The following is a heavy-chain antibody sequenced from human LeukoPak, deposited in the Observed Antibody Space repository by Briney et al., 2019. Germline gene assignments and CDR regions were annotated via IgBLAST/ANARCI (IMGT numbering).Heavy chain of an antibody. Sequence: ASVKVSCKASGGTFSSYAISWVRQAPGQGLEWMGRIIPILGIANYAQKFQGRVTITADKSTSTAYMELSSLRSEDTAVYYCAREDPVGSQGYWDQGTLVTVSS. V-gene: IGHV1-69*04. CDR3: AREDPVGSQGY. CDR2: IIPILGIA. CDR1: GGTFSSYA. J-gene: IGHJ4*02. D-gene: IGHD4-23*01.